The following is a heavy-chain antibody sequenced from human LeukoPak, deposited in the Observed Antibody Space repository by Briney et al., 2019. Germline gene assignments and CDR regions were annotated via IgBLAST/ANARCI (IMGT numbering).Heavy chain of an antibody. Sequence: ASVKVSFKSSGYTFTSYGISWVRQAPGQGLEWMGWISAYNGNTNYAQKLQGRVTMTTDTSTSTAYMELRSLRSDDTAVYYCARAKEWELPYHFDYWGEGTLVTVSS. V-gene: IGHV1-18*01. CDR3: ARAKEWELPYHFDY. CDR1: GYTFTSYG. J-gene: IGHJ4*02. D-gene: IGHD1-26*01. CDR2: ISAYNGNT.